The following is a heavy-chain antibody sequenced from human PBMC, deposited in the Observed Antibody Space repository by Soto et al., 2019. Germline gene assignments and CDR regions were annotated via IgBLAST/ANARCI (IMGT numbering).Heavy chain of an antibody. Sequence: EAQMLESGGGSVQPGGSLRLSCAASGFTFSTYAVAWVRQSPGKGLEWVSSISASGGDTWYADSVKGRFTISRDNSKNTLYLQMNSLRAEGTAVYYCARRPTARASWGQGTLVTVSS. D-gene: IGHD1-1*01. V-gene: IGHV3-23*01. CDR1: GFTFSTYA. J-gene: IGHJ5*02. CDR2: ISASGGDT. CDR3: ARRPTARAS.